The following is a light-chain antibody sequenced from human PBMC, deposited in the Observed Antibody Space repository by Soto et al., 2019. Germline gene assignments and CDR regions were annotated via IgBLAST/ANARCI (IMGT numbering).Light chain of an antibody. CDR1: QTISIY. CDR3: QQSYSTPQT. Sequence: DIQMTQSPSSLSASVGDRVTITCRASQTISIYLNWYQQKPGKAPKFLIYAASSLQSGVPSRFSGSGSGTDFTLTISSLQPEDFATYYCQQSYSTPQTFGQGTKVDI. V-gene: IGKV1-39*01. CDR2: AAS. J-gene: IGKJ1*01.